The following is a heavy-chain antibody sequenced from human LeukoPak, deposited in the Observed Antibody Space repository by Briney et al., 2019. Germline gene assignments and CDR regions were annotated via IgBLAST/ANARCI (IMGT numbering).Heavy chain of an antibody. CDR3: AGVAEGSYYYYGMDV. V-gene: IGHV1-69-2*01. D-gene: IGHD6-13*01. CDR1: GYTFSDYY. J-gene: IGHJ6*02. Sequence: ASVKISCKASGYTFSDYYMNWVQQAPGKGLEWVGRVDPGDGETNYAEQFQGRVTISTDTSTDTAYMELRSLRSEDTAVYYCAGVAEGSYYYYGMDVWGQGTTVTVSS. CDR2: VDPGDGET.